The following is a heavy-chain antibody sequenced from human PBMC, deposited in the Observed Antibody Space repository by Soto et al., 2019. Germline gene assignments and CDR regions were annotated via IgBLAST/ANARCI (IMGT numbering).Heavy chain of an antibody. Sequence: QVQLVQSGAEVKKPGSSVKVSCKASGGTFSSYTISWVRQAPGQGLEWMGRIIPIHGIANYAQKFHGRVTITAAKYTSTAYMELSSLRPEDKAVYYFAMVAATWYYYYDMDVWGQGTTVTVSS. V-gene: IGHV1-69*02. CDR3: AMVAATWYYYYDMDV. J-gene: IGHJ6*02. CDR1: GGTFSSYT. CDR2: IIPIHGIA. D-gene: IGHD2-15*01.